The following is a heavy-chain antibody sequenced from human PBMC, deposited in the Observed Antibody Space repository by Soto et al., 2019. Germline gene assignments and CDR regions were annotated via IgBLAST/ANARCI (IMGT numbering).Heavy chain of an antibody. CDR3: AKAASGYYWIYFDY. CDR1: GFTFSSYG. CDR2: ISYDGSNK. J-gene: IGHJ4*02. D-gene: IGHD3-22*01. V-gene: IGHV3-30*18. Sequence: QVQLVESGGGVVQPGRSLRLSCAASGFTFSSYGMHWVRQAPGKGPEWVAVISYDGSNKYYADSVKGRFTISRDNSKNTLYLQMNSLRAEDTAVYYCAKAASGYYWIYFDYWGQGTLVTVSS.